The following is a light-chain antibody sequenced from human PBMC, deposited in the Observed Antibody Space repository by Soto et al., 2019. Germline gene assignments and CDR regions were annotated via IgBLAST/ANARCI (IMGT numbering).Light chain of an antibody. CDR2: HSN. CDR1: SSNVGNNF. CDR3: GAWDNSLSAQFV. Sequence: QSVLTQPPSVSAAPGQKVTISCSGSSSNVGNNFVSWYQQLPGAAPKLLIYHSNKRPSDIPDRFSGSASATSATLVITGLQTGDEADYYCGAWDNSLSAQFVFGSGTKLTVL. J-gene: IGLJ1*01. V-gene: IGLV1-51*01.